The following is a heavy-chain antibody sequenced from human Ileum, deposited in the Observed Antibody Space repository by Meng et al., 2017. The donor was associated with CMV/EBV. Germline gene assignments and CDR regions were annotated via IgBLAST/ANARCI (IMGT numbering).Heavy chain of an antibody. D-gene: IGHD3-16*01. V-gene: IGHV4-4*07. CDR3: ARGPGGFGDFNFDY. CDR2: IYHGGST. Sequence: VPLQESGPGLVTPSETLSLTCTVSGDSITSFYWSWIRQPAGKALEWIGRIYHGGSTNYNPSLKSRVTLSVDTSKNQFSMRLTSATAADTAVYYCARGPGGFGDFNFDYWGQGTLVTVSS. J-gene: IGHJ4*02. CDR1: GDSITSFY.